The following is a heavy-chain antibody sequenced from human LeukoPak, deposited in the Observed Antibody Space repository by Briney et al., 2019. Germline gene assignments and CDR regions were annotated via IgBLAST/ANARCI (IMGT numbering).Heavy chain of an antibody. J-gene: IGHJ3*02. V-gene: IGHV6-1*01. Sequence: SQTLSLTCVLSGDSFSSNGVAWNWIRQSPSRGLEWLGRTYYRSNLYHGITINPDTSKNPFSLQLNSVTPEDTAVYYCARGKYSAFDIWGQGTMVTVSS. D-gene: IGHD2-21*01. CDR2: TYYRSNLYH. CDR1: GDSFSSNGVA. CDR3: ARGKYSAFDI.